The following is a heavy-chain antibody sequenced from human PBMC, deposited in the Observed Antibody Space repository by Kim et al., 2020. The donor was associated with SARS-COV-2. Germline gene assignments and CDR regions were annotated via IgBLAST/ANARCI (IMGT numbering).Heavy chain of an antibody. D-gene: IGHD4-17*01. J-gene: IGHJ6*02. Sequence: GGSLRLSCAASGFTVSSNYMSWVRQAPGKGLEWVSVIYSGGSTYYADSVKGRFTISRDNSKNTLYLQMNSLRAEDTAVYYCATDYGDYVTSYYYGMNVWGQGTTVTVSS. CDR1: GFTVSSNY. CDR2: IYSGGST. V-gene: IGHV3-66*01. CDR3: ATDYGDYVTSYYYGMNV.